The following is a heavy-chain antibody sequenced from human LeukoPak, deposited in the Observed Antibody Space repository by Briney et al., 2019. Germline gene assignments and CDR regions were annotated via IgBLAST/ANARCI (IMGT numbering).Heavy chain of an antibody. D-gene: IGHD6-6*01. J-gene: IGHJ5*02. CDR3: AKHQEYEASDPWFDP. CDR2: IWYDGSNK. Sequence: GGSLRLSCAASGFTFSSYGMHWVRQAPGKGLEWVAVIWYDGSNKYYADSVKGRFTISRDNSKNTLYLQMNSLRAEDTAVYYCAKHQEYEASDPWFDPWGQGTLVTVSS. CDR1: GFTFSSYG. V-gene: IGHV3-30*02.